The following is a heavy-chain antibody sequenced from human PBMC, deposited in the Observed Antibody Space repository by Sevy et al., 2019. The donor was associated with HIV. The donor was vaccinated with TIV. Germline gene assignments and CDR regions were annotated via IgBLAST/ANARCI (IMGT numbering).Heavy chain of an antibody. CDR3: ARVSADFWSGYYTYYYYYMDV. Sequence: GSLRLSCAASGFTFSSYWMSWVRQAPGKGLEGVANIKQDGSEKYYVDSVKGRFTISRDNAKNSLYLQMNSLRAEDTAVYYCARVSADFWSGYYTYYYYYMDVWGKGTTVTVSS. J-gene: IGHJ6*03. CDR1: GFTFSSYW. D-gene: IGHD3-3*01. V-gene: IGHV3-7*03. CDR2: IKQDGSEK.